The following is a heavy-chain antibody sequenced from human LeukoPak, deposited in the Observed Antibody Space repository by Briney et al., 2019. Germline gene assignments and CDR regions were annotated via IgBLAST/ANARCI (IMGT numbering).Heavy chain of an antibody. CDR1: GYSFTSYW. Sequence: GESLKISCQGSGYSFTSYWIGWVRQMPGKGLEWMGIIYPGDSDTRYSPSFQGQVTISADKSISTAYLQWSSLKASDTAMYYCARRGPNYYDSSGSDAFDIWGQGTMVTVSS. CDR2: IYPGDSDT. CDR3: ARRGPNYYDSSGSDAFDI. D-gene: IGHD3-22*01. V-gene: IGHV5-51*01. J-gene: IGHJ3*02.